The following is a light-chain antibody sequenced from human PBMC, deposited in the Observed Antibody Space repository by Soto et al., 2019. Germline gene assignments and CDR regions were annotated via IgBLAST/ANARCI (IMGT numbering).Light chain of an antibody. J-gene: IGLJ2*01. V-gene: IGLV2-14*01. CDR2: DVS. Sequence: QSALTQPDSVSGSPGQSIPISCTGTSSDVGAYNYVSWYQQHPVKAPKLMIYDVSSRPSGISNRFSGSKSGNTASLTISGVQAEDEADYYCSSYASSSTVIFGGGTKVTVL. CDR3: SSYASSSTVI. CDR1: SSDVGAYNY.